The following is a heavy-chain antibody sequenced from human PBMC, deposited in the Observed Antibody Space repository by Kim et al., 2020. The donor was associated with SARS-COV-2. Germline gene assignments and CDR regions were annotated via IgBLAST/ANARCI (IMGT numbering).Heavy chain of an antibody. CDR2: SST. Sequence: SSTNYSPSFQGHVTISADKSISTAYLQWSSLKASDTAMYYCARGAGDLDYWGQGTLVTVSS. J-gene: IGHJ4*02. D-gene: IGHD7-27*01. CDR3: ARGAGDLDY. V-gene: IGHV5-10-1*01.